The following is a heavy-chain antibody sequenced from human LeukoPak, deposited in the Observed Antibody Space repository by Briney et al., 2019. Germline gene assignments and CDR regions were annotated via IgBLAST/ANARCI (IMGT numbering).Heavy chain of an antibody. V-gene: IGHV4-34*01. J-gene: IGHJ4*02. Sequence: PSETLSLTCAVYGGSFSGYYWSWIRQPPGKGLEWIGEINHSGSTNYNPSLKSRVTISVDTSKNQFSLKLSSVTAADTAVYYCAGPVLFDYWGQGTLVTVSS. CDR3: AGPVLFDY. CDR2: INHSGST. CDR1: GGSFSGYY.